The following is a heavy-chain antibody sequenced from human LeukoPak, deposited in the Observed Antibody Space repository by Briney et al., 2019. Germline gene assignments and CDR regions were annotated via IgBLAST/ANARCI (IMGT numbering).Heavy chain of an antibody. CDR1: GFTFSDYY. CDR3: ALSRGFGGASGYFDY. CDR2: ISSSGSTI. D-gene: IGHD3-10*01. J-gene: IGHJ4*02. V-gene: IGHV3-11*04. Sequence: PGVSLRFSCAASGFTFSDYYMSWLRQAPGMGLMGGSYISSSGSTIYYADSVKGRFTISRANAKDSLYLQMNSLRAEATAVYYWALSRGFGGASGYFDYWGQGTLVTVSS.